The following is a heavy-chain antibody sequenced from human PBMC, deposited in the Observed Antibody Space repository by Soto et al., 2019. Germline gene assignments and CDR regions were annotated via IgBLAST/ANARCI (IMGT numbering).Heavy chain of an antibody. CDR3: ARDGSGYRSRASPMDV. V-gene: IGHV1-69*01. Sequence: QVQLVQSGAEVKKPGSSVKVSCKASGDTFSSYAISWVRQAPGQGLEWMGVIIPIFGTANYTQKFQARVTITADESTSTAYMELSSLRSEDTAVYYCARDGSGYRSRASPMDVWGQGTTVTVSS. CDR2: IIPIFGTA. D-gene: IGHD3-22*01. J-gene: IGHJ6*02. CDR1: GDTFSSYA.